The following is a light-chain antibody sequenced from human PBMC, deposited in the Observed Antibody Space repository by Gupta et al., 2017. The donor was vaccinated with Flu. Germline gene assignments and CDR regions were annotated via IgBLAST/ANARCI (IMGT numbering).Light chain of an antibody. Sequence: VGDRVTITCRASQVIRSYLAWYQQKPGKAPKLLIYALSTLQSGVPSRFSDSGSGTEFTLTISSLQPEDFATYYCQQLNSYPTFGQGTKVEIK. V-gene: IGKV1-9*01. CDR3: QQLNSYPT. CDR2: ALS. J-gene: IGKJ1*01. CDR1: QVIRSY.